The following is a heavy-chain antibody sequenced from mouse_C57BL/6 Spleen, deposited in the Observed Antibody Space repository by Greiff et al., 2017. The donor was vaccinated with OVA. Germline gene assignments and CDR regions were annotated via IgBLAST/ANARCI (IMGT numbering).Heavy chain of an antibody. CDR2: ISYDGSN. J-gene: IGHJ2*01. Sequence: ESGPGLVKPSQSLSLTCSVTGYSITSGYYWNWIRQFPGNKLEWMGYISYDGSNNYNPSLKNRISITRDTSKNQFFLKLNSVTTEDTETHYSARDLSYIDSTGQGTTLTVSS. CDR3: ARDLSYIDS. V-gene: IGHV3-6*01. CDR1: GYSITSGYY.